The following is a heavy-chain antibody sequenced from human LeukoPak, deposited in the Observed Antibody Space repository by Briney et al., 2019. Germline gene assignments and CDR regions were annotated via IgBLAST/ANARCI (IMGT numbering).Heavy chain of an antibody. Sequence: GASVKVSCKASGYTFTGYYMHWVRQAPGQGLEWMGWINPNSGGTNYAQKFQGWITMTRDTSISTAYMELSRLRSDDTAVYYCARTLIAATGTDYWGQGTLVTVSS. D-gene: IGHD6-13*01. CDR1: GYTFTGYY. CDR3: ARTLIAATGTDY. CDR2: INPNSGGT. V-gene: IGHV1-2*04. J-gene: IGHJ4*02.